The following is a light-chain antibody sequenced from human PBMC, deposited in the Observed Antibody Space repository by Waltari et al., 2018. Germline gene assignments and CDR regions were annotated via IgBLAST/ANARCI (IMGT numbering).Light chain of an antibody. CDR1: SSAFGANNF. Sequence: QSALTQPRSVSGSPGQSVTISCTGTSSAFGANNFVSWYQHHPDKAPKLIIYDINKRPSGVPDRFSGSKSGNTASLTISGLQAEDEADYYCCSCVGRNIYWVFGGGTKLTVL. CDR2: DIN. V-gene: IGLV2-11*01. CDR3: CSCVGRNIYWV. J-gene: IGLJ3*02.